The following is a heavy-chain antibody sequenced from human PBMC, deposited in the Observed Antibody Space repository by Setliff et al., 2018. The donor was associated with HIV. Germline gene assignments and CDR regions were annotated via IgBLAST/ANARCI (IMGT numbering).Heavy chain of an antibody. D-gene: IGHD3-3*01. Sequence: ASVKVSCKASGYTFTSDYIHWVRQAPGQGLEWTGWINPNSGGTTYAQKFQGRVTMTRDTSISTAYMEVSRLRSDDTAVYYCVRGVQSPPHYSYYYMDVWGEGTMVTVSS. CDR3: VRGVQSPPHYSYYYMDV. V-gene: IGHV1-2*02. CDR1: GYTFTSDY. CDR2: INPNSGGT. J-gene: IGHJ6*03.